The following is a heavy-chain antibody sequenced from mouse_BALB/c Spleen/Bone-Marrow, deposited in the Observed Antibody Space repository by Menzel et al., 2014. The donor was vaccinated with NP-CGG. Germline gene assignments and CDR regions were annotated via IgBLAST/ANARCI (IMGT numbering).Heavy chain of an antibody. CDR3: ARGGISVDY. J-gene: IGHJ2*01. V-gene: IGHV1-80*01. CDR1: GYAFSVYW. CDR2: IYPGDGDT. Sequence: VQLQQSGAELVRPGSSVKISCKASGYAFSVYWMNWVKQRPGQGLEWIXXIYPGDGDTNYNGKFKGRATLTADKSSNTAYMQLSSLTSEDSAVYFCARGGISVDYWGQGTTLTVSS.